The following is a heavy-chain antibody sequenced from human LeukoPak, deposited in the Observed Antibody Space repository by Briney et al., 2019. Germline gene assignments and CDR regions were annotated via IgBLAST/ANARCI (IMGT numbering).Heavy chain of an antibody. Sequence: GGSLRLSCAASGFTFSSYSMNWVRQAPGKGLEWVSYISSSGSTIYYADSVKGRFTISRDNAKNSLYLQMNSLRAEDTAVYYCARESGYCSGGSCYSPLDYWGQGTLVTVSS. CDR1: GFTFSSYS. V-gene: IGHV3-48*04. CDR3: ARESGYCSGGSCYSPLDY. J-gene: IGHJ4*02. D-gene: IGHD2-15*01. CDR2: ISSSGSTI.